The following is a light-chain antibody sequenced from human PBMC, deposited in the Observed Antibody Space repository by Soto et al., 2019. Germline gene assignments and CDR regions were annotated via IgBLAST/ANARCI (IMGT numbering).Light chain of an antibody. J-gene: IGLJ2*01. V-gene: IGLV2-8*01. CDR1: SSDVGGYDY. CDR2: EVN. CDR3: SSYAGSNTYVV. Sequence: QSALTQPPSASGSPGQSVTSSCTGTSSDVGGYDYVSWYQQHPAKAPKLMISEVNKRPSGVPDRFSGSKSGNTASLTVSGLQAEDEADYYCSSYAGSNTYVVFGGGTKLTVL.